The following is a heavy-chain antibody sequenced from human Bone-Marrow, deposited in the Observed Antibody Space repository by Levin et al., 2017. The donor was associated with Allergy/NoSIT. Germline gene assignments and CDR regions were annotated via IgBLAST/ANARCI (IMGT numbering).Heavy chain of an antibody. J-gene: IGHJ6*02. D-gene: IGHD2-15*01. CDR3: ATNRYCSASDCLGDDFAYYGMDV. CDR1: GYGLTGYY. Sequence: GASVKVSCKASGYGLTGYYMHWVRQAPGQGLEWMGWINPKTGGTKFTQKFQGRVTLARDTYISIVYMELSTLTSDDTAVYYCATNRYCSASDCLGDDFAYYGMDVWGQGTTVTVSS. V-gene: IGHV1-2*02. CDR2: INPKTGGT.